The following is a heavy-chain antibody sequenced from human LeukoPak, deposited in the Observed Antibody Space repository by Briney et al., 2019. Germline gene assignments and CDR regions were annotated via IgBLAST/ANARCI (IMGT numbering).Heavy chain of an antibody. Sequence: PGGSLRLSFAASGFTFSSYWMSWVRQAPGKGLEWVANIKQDGNEKYYVNSVKGRFTISRDNAKNSVSLQMNSLRAEDTAVYYCAADGGPVFDYWGQGTLVIVSS. CDR3: AADGGPVFDY. CDR2: IKQDGNEK. V-gene: IGHV3-7*02. J-gene: IGHJ4*02. CDR1: GFTFSSYW. D-gene: IGHD3-16*01.